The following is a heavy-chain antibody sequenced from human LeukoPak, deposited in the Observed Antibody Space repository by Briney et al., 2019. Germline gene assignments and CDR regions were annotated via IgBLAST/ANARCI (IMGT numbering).Heavy chain of an antibody. J-gene: IGHJ3*02. Sequence: SVKVSCKASGGTFSSYAISWVRQAPGQGLEWMGGIIPIFDTANYAQKFQGRVTITTDESTSTAYMELSSLRSEDTAVYYCARSLDSGYDRYAFDIWSQGTMVTVSS. CDR1: GGTFSSYA. D-gene: IGHD5-12*01. CDR2: IIPIFDTA. V-gene: IGHV1-69*05. CDR3: ARSLDSGYDRYAFDI.